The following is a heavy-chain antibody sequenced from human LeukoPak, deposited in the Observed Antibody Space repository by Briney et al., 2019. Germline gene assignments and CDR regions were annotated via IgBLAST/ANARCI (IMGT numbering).Heavy chain of an antibody. V-gene: IGHV1-46*01. CDR3: ARGVGVTQDRTRIHYYYGMDV. J-gene: IGHJ6*02. Sequence: ASVKVSCKTSGYTFSNYYMHWVRQAPGQGPEWMGIINPSGDNTNYAQKFQGRITVTRDTSTTTVYMELSSLRSEDTAVYYCARGVGVTQDRTRIHYYYGMDVWGQGTTVTVSS. D-gene: IGHD1-26*01. CDR2: INPSGDNT. CDR1: GYTFSNYY.